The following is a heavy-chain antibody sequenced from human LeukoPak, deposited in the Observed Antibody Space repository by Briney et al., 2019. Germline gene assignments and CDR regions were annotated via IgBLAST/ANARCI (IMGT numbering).Heavy chain of an antibody. CDR2: ISGSGGST. CDR1: GFTFSSYA. D-gene: IGHD3-22*01. J-gene: IGHJ4*02. V-gene: IGHV3-23*01. CDR3: AKVDYDSSGYYWTDYFDY. Sequence: GGSLRLSCAASGFTFSSYAMSWVRQAPGKGLEWVSAISGSGGSTYYADSVKGRFTISRDNSKNTLYLQMNSLRAEDTAVYYCAKVDYDSSGYYWTDYFDYWGQGTLVTVSS.